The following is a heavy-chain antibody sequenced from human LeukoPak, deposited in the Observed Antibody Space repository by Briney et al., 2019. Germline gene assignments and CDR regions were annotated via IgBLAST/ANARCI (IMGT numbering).Heavy chain of an antibody. CDR2: IYYSGST. Sequence: PSETLSLTCTVSGGSISSYYWTWIRQPPGKGLEWIGYIYYSGSTKYNPSLKSRVTISVDTPKNQFSLKLSSVTAADTAVYYCARYYYDSSGYSHGMDVWGQGTTVTVSS. D-gene: IGHD3-22*01. J-gene: IGHJ6*02. CDR3: ARYYYDSSGYSHGMDV. CDR1: GGSISSYY. V-gene: IGHV4-59*08.